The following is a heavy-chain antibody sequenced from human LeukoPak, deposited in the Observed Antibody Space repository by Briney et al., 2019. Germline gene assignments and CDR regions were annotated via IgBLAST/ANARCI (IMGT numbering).Heavy chain of an antibody. CDR2: INWNGGST. Sequence: GGSLRLSCAASGFTFDDYGMSWVRQAPGKGLEWVSGINWNGGSTGYADSVKGRFTISRDNAKNSLYLQMNSLRAEDTAVYYCAREGSPVLTGSNWFDPWGQGTLVTVSS. D-gene: IGHD3-9*01. CDR1: GFTFDDYG. V-gene: IGHV3-20*04. CDR3: AREGSPVLTGSNWFDP. J-gene: IGHJ5*02.